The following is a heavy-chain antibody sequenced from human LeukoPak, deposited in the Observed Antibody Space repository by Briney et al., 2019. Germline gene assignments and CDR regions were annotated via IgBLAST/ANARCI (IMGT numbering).Heavy chain of an antibody. CDR3: AELGITMIGGV. CDR1: GFTFSSYW. D-gene: IGHD3-10*02. V-gene: IGHV3-48*04. J-gene: IGHJ6*04. CDR2: ISASGSTK. Sequence: GGSLRLSCAASGFTFSSYWMSWVRQAPGKGLAWVSYISASGSTKYYADSVKGRFTISRDNTKNSLYLQMNSLRAEDTAVYYCAELGITMIGGVWGKGTTVTISS.